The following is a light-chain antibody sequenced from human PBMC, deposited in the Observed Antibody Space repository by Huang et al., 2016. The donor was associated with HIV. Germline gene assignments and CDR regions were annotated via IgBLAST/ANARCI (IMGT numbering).Light chain of an antibody. CDR3: MQALQPPPT. CDR2: LGS. V-gene: IGKV2-28*01. J-gene: IGKJ1*01. CDR1: QSLLHSNGYNY. Sequence: DIVMTQSPLSLPVTPGEPASISCRSSQSLLHSNGYNYLDWYLQKPGQSPQLLIYLGSYRASGVPDRFSGSGSGTDFTLKISRVEAEDVGVYYCMQALQPPPTFGQGTKVEIK.